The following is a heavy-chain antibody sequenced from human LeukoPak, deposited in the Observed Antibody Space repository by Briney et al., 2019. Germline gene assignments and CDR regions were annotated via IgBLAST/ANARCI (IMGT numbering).Heavy chain of an antibody. V-gene: IGHV1-2*02. J-gene: IGHJ4*02. Sequence: GASVKVSCKASGYILSYYWIHWVRQAPGRGLECMGWIDPASGITNQPQKFQGRITVTRDTSASTVYMDLTGLTTDDTAVYYCARVGAPGGLRPYHYYYWGQGTLVTVSS. CDR3: ARVGAPGGLRPYHYYY. CDR2: IDPASGIT. D-gene: IGHD3-16*01. CDR1: GYILSYYW.